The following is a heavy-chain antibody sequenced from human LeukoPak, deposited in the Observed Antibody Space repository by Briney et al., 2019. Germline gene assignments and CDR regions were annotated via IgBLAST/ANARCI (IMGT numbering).Heavy chain of an antibody. V-gene: IGHV3-11*01. CDR1: GFTFSDYY. Sequence: GGFLRLSCTGSGFTFSDYYMSWIRQAPGKGLEWVSYISGSGTTIYYADSVKGRFTVSRDNANDSLYLQMNGLRVEDTAMYFCASPFSYYNDGSGYHPYGMDVWGQGTTVTVSS. CDR3: ASPFSYYNDGSGYHPYGMDV. CDR2: ISGSGTTI. D-gene: IGHD3-22*01. J-gene: IGHJ6*02.